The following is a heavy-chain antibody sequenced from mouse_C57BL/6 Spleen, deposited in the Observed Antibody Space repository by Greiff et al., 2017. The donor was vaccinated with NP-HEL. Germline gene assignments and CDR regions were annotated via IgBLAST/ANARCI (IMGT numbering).Heavy chain of an antibody. CDR3: ARRCVYYGSSYHYAMDY. J-gene: IGHJ4*01. D-gene: IGHD1-1*01. CDR1: GYTFTSYW. CDR2: IDPSDSYT. Sequence: VQLQQSGAELVMPGASVKLSCKASGYTFTSYWMHWVKQRPGQGLEWIGEIDPSDSYTNYNQKFKGKSTLTVDKSSSTAYMQLSSLTSEDSAVYYCARRCVYYGSSYHYAMDYWGQGTSVTVSS. V-gene: IGHV1-69*01.